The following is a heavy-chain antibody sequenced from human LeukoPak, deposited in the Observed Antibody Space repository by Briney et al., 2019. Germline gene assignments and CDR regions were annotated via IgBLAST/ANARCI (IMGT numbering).Heavy chain of an antibody. CDR3: AASEGNYYDSSGYYSVPIDY. CDR2: INHSGST. Sequence: SETLSLTCAVYGGSFSGHYWSWIRQPPGKGLERIGEINHSGSTNYNPSLKSRVTISVDTSKNQFSLKLSSVTAADTAVYYCAASEGNYYDSSGYYSVPIDYWGQGTLVTVSS. J-gene: IGHJ4*02. CDR1: GGSFSGHY. V-gene: IGHV4-34*01. D-gene: IGHD3-22*01.